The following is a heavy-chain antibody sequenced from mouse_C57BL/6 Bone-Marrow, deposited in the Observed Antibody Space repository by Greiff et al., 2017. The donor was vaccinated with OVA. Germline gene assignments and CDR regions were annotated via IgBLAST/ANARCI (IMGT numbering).Heavy chain of an antibody. Sequence: QVQLQQSGAELVRPGTSVKVSCKASGYAFTNYLIEWVKQRPGQGLEWIGVINPGSGGTNYNEKFKGKATLTADKSSSTAYMQLSSLTSEDSAVYYCARPNWDGYFDYWGQGTTLTVAS. CDR2: INPGSGGT. J-gene: IGHJ2*01. D-gene: IGHD4-1*01. V-gene: IGHV1-54*01. CDR1: GYAFTNYL. CDR3: ARPNWDGYFDY.